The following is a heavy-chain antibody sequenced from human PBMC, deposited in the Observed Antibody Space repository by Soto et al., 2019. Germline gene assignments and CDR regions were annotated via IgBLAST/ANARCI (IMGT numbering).Heavy chain of an antibody. CDR3: ARQRYSGYEPTMFYY. V-gene: IGHV4-39*01. CDR1: GGPISSSIYY. J-gene: IGHJ4*02. Sequence: SETLSLTCTVSGGPISSSIYYWGWIRLPTGKGLEWIGSIYYSGSTYYNPSLKSRVTISVDTSKNQSSLKLGSVTAADTAVYYCARQRYSGYEPTMFYYCGQGTLVSVSS. CDR2: IYYSGST. D-gene: IGHD5-12*01.